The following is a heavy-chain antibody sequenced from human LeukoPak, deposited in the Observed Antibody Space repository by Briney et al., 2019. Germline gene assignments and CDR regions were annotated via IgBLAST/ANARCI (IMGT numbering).Heavy chain of an antibody. J-gene: IGHJ4*02. CDR3: AKDGVVITTGEIDY. CDR1: GFTFSTYG. CDR2: ISYDRSLK. V-gene: IGHV3-30*18. D-gene: IGHD3-22*01. Sequence: GGSLRLSCAASGFTFSTYGMHWVRQAPGKGLEWVASISYDRSLKNYADSVKGRFTISRDNSKNTLFLQMSSLRPEDTAVYYCAKDGVVITTGEIDYWGQGTLVTVSS.